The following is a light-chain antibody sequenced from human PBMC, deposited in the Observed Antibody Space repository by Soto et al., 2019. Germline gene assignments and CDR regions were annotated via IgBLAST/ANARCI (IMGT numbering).Light chain of an antibody. CDR2: DVS. Sequence: QSVLTQPRSVSGSPGQSVTISCTGTSSDVGGYNSVSWYQQYPGKAPKLMIYDVSKRPSGVPDRFSGSKSGNTASLTISGLQAEDEADYYCCSYAGSHTRVFGGGTKLTVL. V-gene: IGLV2-11*01. J-gene: IGLJ3*02. CDR1: SSDVGGYNS. CDR3: CSYAGSHTRV.